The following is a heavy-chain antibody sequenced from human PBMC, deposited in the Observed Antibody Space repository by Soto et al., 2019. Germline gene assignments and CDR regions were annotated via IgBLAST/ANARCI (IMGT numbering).Heavy chain of an antibody. CDR2: IDGDESAT. J-gene: IGHJ4*02. V-gene: IGHV3-74*01. CDR1: GFTLSRYW. CDR3: VRDSHGDY. Sequence: EVQLVESGGGLVQPGGSLRLSCAASGFTLSRYWMQWVRQAPGKGLEWVSRIDGDESATNYADSVKGRFTISRDNANNTLHLQMNSLRAEDTAVYSCVRDSHGDYWGQGTLVTVSS.